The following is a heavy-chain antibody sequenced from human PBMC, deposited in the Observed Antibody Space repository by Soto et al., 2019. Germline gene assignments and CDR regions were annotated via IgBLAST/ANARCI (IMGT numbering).Heavy chain of an antibody. CDR1: GFTFSNAW. D-gene: IGHD3-9*01. J-gene: IGHJ4*02. Sequence: EVQLVESGGGLAKPGGSLRLSCAASGFTFSNAWMNWVRQAPGKGLEWVGRIKSETDGGTTDYAAPVKGRFTISRDDSKNTLSLQMNSLKIEDTAVYYCTAATVGPLLRYFDWLLSTDYWGQGTLVTVSS. CDR2: IKSETDGGTT. CDR3: TAATVGPLLRYFDWLLSTDY. V-gene: IGHV3-15*01.